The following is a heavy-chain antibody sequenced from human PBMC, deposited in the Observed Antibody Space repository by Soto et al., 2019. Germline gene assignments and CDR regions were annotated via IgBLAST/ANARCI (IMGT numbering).Heavy chain of an antibody. CDR3: ERHYPHALDVAGYFDF. CDR2: VYRSGAA. J-gene: IGHJ4*02. D-gene: IGHD6-19*01. V-gene: IGHV4-38-2*02. Sequence: SETLSLTCTVSGYSISTGYYWAWVRQSPGKGLEWIGSVYRSGAAYYSPTLKSRVTISVDTSKNQFSLHLKSVTAADAAVYYCERHYPHALDVAGYFDFWGQGTPVTVSS. CDR1: GYSISTGYY.